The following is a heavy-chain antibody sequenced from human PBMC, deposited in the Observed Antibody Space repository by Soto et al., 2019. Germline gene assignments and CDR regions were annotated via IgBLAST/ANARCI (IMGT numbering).Heavy chain of an antibody. CDR2: IYYSGST. J-gene: IGHJ1*01. Sequence: QVQLQESGPGLVKPSQTLSLTCTVSGGSISSGGYYWSWIRQHPGKGLEWIGYIYYSGSTYYNPSLKSRGTIAVDTSKNQFSLKLSSVPAADTAVYYCARFGGGDHSYHSIGYHEYFQHWGQGTLVTVSS. CDR1: GGSISSGGYY. D-gene: IGHD3-22*01. CDR3: ARFGGGDHSYHSIGYHEYFQH. V-gene: IGHV4-31*03.